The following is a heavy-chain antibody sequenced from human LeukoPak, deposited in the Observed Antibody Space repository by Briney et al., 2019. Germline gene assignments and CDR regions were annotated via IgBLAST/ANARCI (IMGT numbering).Heavy chain of an antibody. V-gene: IGHV3-23*01. Sequence: PGGSLRLSCAASGFTFSSYAMSWVRQAPGEGLEWVSAISGSGGSTYYADSVKGRFTISRDNSKNTLYLQMNGLRAEDTAVYYCAKDAIVATGYYYYGMDVWGQETTVTVSS. J-gene: IGHJ6*02. CDR1: GFTFSSYA. D-gene: IGHD5-12*01. CDR2: ISGSGGST. CDR3: AKDAIVATGYYYYGMDV.